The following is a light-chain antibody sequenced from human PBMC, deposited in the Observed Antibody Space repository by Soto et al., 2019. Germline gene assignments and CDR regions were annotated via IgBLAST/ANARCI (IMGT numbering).Light chain of an antibody. CDR3: QQCGSSTWT. CDR2: AAS. V-gene: IGKV3-20*01. CDR1: QSVSSSY. J-gene: IGKJ1*01. Sequence: EIVFTQSPGTLSLSPGERATLSCRASQSVSSSYLAWYQQTPGQAPRLLIYAASSRETGIPDQFSGGGSGTEFTLTISRLEPEDFAVYYCQQCGSSTWTFGQGTQVDIK.